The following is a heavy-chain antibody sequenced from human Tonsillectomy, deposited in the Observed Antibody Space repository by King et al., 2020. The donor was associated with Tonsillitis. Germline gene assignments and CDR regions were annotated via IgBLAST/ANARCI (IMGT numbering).Heavy chain of an antibody. J-gene: IGHJ4*02. CDR1: GSSISSGHN. V-gene: IGHV4-38-2*01. CDR3: ARRQTDYDVLTGYYVTYYFDY. CDR2: MYHGGST. Sequence: VQLQESGPGLVKPSETLSLTCAVSGSSISSGHNWGWIRQPPGKGLEWIGSMYHGGSTYYNPSLKSRVTISVDTSKKQISLKLSSVTAADTAIYYCARRQTDYDVLTGYYVTYYFDYWGQGTLVTVSS. D-gene: IGHD3-9*01.